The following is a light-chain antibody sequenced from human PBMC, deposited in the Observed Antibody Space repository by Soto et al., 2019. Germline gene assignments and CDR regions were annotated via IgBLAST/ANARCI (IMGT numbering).Light chain of an antibody. CDR1: QRVDRW. CDR3: QQYKDYTYT. Sequence: DIQMTQSPATLSASVGERVTITCRASQRVDRWLAWYQQKPGQAPKLLISDASTLESGVPSRFSGSGSVTVFTLTITSLQPDDFATYYCQQYKDYTYTFGQGTRVE. CDR2: DAS. J-gene: IGKJ2*01. V-gene: IGKV1-5*01.